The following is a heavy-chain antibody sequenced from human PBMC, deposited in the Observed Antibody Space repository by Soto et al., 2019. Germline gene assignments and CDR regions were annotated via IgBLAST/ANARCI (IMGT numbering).Heavy chain of an antibody. Sequence: GGSLRLSCAASGFTVSSHYMSWVRQAPGKGLEWVSVIYRDGSTYYADSVKGRFTISRDNSKNTLFLQMNRLRAEDTAEYYCARRYYGGNSQAFDIWGQGTMVTVSS. V-gene: IGHV3-66*01. CDR3: ARRYYGGNSQAFDI. J-gene: IGHJ3*02. CDR2: IYRDGST. CDR1: GFTVSSHY. D-gene: IGHD4-17*01.